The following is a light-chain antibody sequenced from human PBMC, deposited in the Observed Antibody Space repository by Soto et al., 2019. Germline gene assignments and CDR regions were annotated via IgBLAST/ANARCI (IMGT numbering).Light chain of an antibody. CDR3: QQFNAYPLT. CDR1: QGISDY. V-gene: IGKV1-9*01. J-gene: IGKJ4*01. CDR2: GAS. Sequence: DIQLTQSPSFLYASVGDRVTISCRASQGISDYLAWYQQKPEKAPKLLIYGASTLQSGVPSRFSVSASGTEFNLTISSLQPEDFATYFCQQFNAYPLTFGGGTKLEIK.